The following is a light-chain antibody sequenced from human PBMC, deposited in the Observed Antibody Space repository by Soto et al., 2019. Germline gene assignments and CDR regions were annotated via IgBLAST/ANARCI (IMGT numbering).Light chain of an antibody. Sequence: EVVMTQSPATLSVSPGERATLSCRASESVSGNLAWYQQRPGQAPRLVIYGASTRATGIPARFSGGRSGTEFTLTISSLQSEDFAVYYCQRYGSSPTFGQGTKVDIK. CDR2: GAS. V-gene: IGKV3-15*01. J-gene: IGKJ1*01. CDR1: ESVSGN. CDR3: QRYGSSPT.